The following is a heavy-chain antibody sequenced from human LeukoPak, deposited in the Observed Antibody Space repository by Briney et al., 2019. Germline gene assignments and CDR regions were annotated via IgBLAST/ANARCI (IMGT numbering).Heavy chain of an antibody. CDR2: TYYRSKWYN. D-gene: IGHD5-18*01. CDR3: VRDGEYSHGIDFDY. CDR1: GDSVSSNSAA. Sequence: SQTLSLTCAISGDSVSSNSAAWNWIRQSPSRGLEWLGRTYYRSKWYNDYAVSVKSRITINPDTSKNQFSLQLNSVTPEDTAIYYCVRDGEYSHGIDFDYWGQGTLVTVSP. J-gene: IGHJ4*02. V-gene: IGHV6-1*01.